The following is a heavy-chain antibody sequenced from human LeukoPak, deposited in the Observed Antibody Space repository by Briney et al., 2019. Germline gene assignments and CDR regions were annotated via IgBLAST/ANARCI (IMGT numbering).Heavy chain of an antibody. D-gene: IGHD3-3*01. Sequence: PSETLSLTCTVSDYSISSGYFWAWIRQPPGKGLEWIGSIFHTGSSYYNPSLKSPVAISVDTSKNQFSLELSSVTAADTAVYYCARDLGLTISDNWFDPWGQGPVVTVSS. CDR2: IFHTGSS. J-gene: IGHJ5*02. CDR3: ARDLGLTISDNWFDP. CDR1: DYSISSGYF. V-gene: IGHV4-38-2*02.